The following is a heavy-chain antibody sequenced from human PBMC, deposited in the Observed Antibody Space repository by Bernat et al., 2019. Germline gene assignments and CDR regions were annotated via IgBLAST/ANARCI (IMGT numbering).Heavy chain of an antibody. CDR2: INAGNGNT. CDR3: ARAAGHYYDSSGYYYFLYFDY. D-gene: IGHD3-22*01. CDR1: GYTFTSYA. V-gene: IGHV1-3*01. J-gene: IGHJ4*02. Sequence: QVQLVQSGAEVKKPGASVKVSCKASGYTFTSYAMHWLRQAPGQRLEWMGWINAGNGNTKYSQKFQGRVTITRDTSASTAYMELSSLRSEDTAVYYCARAAGHYYDSSGYYYFLYFDYWGQGTLVTVSS.